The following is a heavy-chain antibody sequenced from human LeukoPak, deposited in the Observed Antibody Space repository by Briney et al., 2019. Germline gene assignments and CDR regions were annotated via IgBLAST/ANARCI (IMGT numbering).Heavy chain of an antibody. Sequence: SETLSLTCTVSGGSISSYYWSWIRQLPGKGLEWIGYIYYSGSTNYNPSLKSRVTISVDTSKNQFSLKLSSVTAADTAVYYCARYGSGSYYTTYYYYGMDVWGQGTTVTVSS. CDR2: IYYSGST. CDR1: GGSISSYY. J-gene: IGHJ6*02. CDR3: ARYGSGSYYTTYYYYGMDV. D-gene: IGHD3-10*01. V-gene: IGHV4-59*01.